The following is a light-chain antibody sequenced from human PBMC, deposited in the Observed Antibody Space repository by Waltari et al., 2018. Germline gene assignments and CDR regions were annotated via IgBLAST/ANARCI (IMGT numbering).Light chain of an antibody. Sequence: QLVLTQSPSASASLGAPVKLTCTLSSGHSSYAIAWHHQQPEKGPRYLMKLNSDGSHSKGDGIPDRFSGSSSGAERYLTISSLQSEDEADYYCQTWGTGIWVFGGGTKLTVL. CDR1: SGHSSYA. CDR3: QTWGTGIWV. CDR2: LNSDGSH. J-gene: IGLJ3*02. V-gene: IGLV4-69*01.